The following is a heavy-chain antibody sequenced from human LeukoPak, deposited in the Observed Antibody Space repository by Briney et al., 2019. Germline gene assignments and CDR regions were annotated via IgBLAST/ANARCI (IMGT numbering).Heavy chain of an antibody. D-gene: IGHD2/OR15-2a*01. V-gene: IGHV1-69*13. J-gene: IGHJ6*03. CDR3: ASRGGLGENIWSYYYYMDV. Sequence: SVTVSCKTSGGTFSSYAISWVRQAPGQGLEWMGGIIPIFGTPNYAQKFQGRVTITADESTSTVYMELSSLRSEDTAVYYCASRGGLGENIWSYYYYMDVWGKGTTVTISS. CDR2: IIPIFGTP. CDR1: GGTFSSYA.